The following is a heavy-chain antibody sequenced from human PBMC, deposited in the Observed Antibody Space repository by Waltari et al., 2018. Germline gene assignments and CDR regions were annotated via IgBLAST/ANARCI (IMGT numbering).Heavy chain of an antibody. D-gene: IGHD6-19*01. Sequence: QLQLQESGPGLVKPSETLSLTGTVSGGSISSSSYYWGWIRQPPGKGLGWIGSIDYSGSTYYNPSLKSRVTISVDTSKNQFSLKLSSVTAADTAVYYCARRDGIAVAGTSFDYWGQGTLVTVSS. CDR2: IDYSGST. CDR1: GGSISSSSYY. V-gene: IGHV4-39*07. J-gene: IGHJ4*02. CDR3: ARRDGIAVAGTSFDY.